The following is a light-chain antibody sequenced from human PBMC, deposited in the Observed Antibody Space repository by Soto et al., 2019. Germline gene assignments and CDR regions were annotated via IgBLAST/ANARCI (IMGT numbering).Light chain of an antibody. J-gene: IGLJ1*01. CDR3: SSYTRSSTYV. Sequence: QSVLTQPASVSASPGQSIAISCSGTSSDVGAYDYVSWYQHHPGKAPKLIIHEVTYRPSGVSNRFSASKSGNTASLTISGLQAEDEADYYCSSYTRSSTYVFGTGTKVTVL. CDR1: SSDVGAYDY. V-gene: IGLV2-14*01. CDR2: EVT.